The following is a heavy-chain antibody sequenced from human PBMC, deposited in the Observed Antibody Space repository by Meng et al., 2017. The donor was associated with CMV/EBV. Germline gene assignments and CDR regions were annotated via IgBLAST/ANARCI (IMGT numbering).Heavy chain of an antibody. Sequence: GESLKISCAASGFTFSSYAMSWVRQAPGQGLEWVSAISGSGGSTYYADSVKGRFTISRDNSKNTLYLQMNSLRAEDTAVYYCAKDSLRAAGISYYFDYWGQGTLVTVSS. CDR3: AKDSLRAAGISYYFDY. V-gene: IGHV3-23*01. CDR2: ISGSGGST. CDR1: GFTFSSYA. D-gene: IGHD6-13*01. J-gene: IGHJ4*02.